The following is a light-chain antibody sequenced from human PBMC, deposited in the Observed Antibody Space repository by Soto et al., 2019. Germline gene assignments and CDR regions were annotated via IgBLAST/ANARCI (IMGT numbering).Light chain of an antibody. V-gene: IGKV1-5*01. Sequence: DIQMTQSPSTLSGSVGDRVTITCRASQTISSWLAWYQQKPGKAPKLLIFDASTLQTGVPSRFGGGGSGTEFPPTISGLPPDYFATYSCQKFDTFPWTFGLGPKVDFK. CDR2: DAS. J-gene: IGKJ1*01. CDR1: QTISSW. CDR3: QKFDTFPWT.